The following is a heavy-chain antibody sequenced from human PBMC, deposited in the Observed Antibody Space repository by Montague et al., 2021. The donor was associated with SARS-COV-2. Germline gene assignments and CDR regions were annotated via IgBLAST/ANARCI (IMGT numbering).Heavy chain of an antibody. CDR2: IYHSGST. CDR3: ARGSWHIVVVTAILDGYYGMDV. V-gene: IGHV4-34*01. J-gene: IGHJ6*02. D-gene: IGHD2-21*02. Sequence: SETLSLTCAVYAGSFSRYYLSWIRQPPGKGLEWIGEIYHSGSTNSNPSLKSRVTISVDTSKNQFSLKLSSVTAADTAVYYCARGSWHIVVVTAILDGYYGMDVWGHVTTVSVSS. CDR1: AGSFSRYY.